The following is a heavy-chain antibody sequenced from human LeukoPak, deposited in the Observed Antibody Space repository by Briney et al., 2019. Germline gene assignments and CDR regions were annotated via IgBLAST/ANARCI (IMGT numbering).Heavy chain of an antibody. CDR2: ISYDGSNK. CDR1: GFTFSSYG. V-gene: IGHV3-30*18. Sequence: QTGGSLRLSCAASGFTFSSYGMHWVRQAPGKGLEWVAVISYDGSNKYYADSVKGRFTISRDNSKNTLYLQMNSLRAEDTAVYYCAKEIPIAAAGTSDYWGQGTLVTVSS. D-gene: IGHD6-13*01. J-gene: IGHJ4*02. CDR3: AKEIPIAAAGTSDY.